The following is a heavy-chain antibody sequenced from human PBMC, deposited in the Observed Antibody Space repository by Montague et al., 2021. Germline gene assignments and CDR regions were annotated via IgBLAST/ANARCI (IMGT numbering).Heavy chain of an antibody. J-gene: IGHJ5*02. V-gene: IGHV4-59*08. CDR1: SGSIFRAH. CDR3: AKQDYFVSGTSYKGFDP. Sequence: SETLSLTCTVSSGSIFRAHWSWVRQPPGKGLEWLGSMFYGGATSNNPSLTSRVTMSIDTSTNQFSLKLSFVTAADTAVYYCAKQDYFVSGTSYKGFDPWGQGILVTVSS. CDR2: MFYGGAT. D-gene: IGHD3-10*01.